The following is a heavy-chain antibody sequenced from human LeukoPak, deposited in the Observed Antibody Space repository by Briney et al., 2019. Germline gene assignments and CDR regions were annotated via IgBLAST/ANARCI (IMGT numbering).Heavy chain of an antibody. Sequence: PSETLSLTCTVSGGSISSSSYYWGWIRQPPGKGLEWIGSICYSGSTYYNPSLKSRVTISVDTSKNQFSLKLSSVTAADTAVYYCARPGTGLGFDYWGQGTLVTVSS. CDR2: ICYSGST. CDR3: ARPGTGLGFDY. D-gene: IGHD1-1*01. V-gene: IGHV4-39*01. CDR1: GGSISSSSYY. J-gene: IGHJ4*02.